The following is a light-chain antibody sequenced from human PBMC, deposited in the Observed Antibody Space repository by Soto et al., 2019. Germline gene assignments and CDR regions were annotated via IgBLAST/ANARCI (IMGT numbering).Light chain of an antibody. J-gene: IGKJ2*01. V-gene: IGKV3-15*01. Sequence: EIVMTQSPATLSVSQGERATLSCRASQSVNNNVAWYQQKAGQAPRFLIYGASTRATGIPARFSGSGSGTEFTLTISSLQSEDFAVYYCQQYNDWPPYTFGQGTKLEIK. CDR1: QSVNNN. CDR2: GAS. CDR3: QQYNDWPPYT.